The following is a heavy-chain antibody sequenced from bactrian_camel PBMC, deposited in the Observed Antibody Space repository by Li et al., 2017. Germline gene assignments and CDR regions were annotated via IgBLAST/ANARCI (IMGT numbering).Heavy chain of an antibody. V-gene: IGHV3S40*01. CDR2: SDSGGSST. J-gene: IGHJ6*01. CDR1: GFTFSSYG. Sequence: DVQLVESGGGLVQPGGSLRLSCAASGFTFSSYGMHWVRQASGKGLEWVATSNSDSGGSSTYAADSVKGRFTVSRDNAKNTLYLRMDSLKTDDTAVYYCAVKEYDCYTRSGCLTFGYWGQGTQVTVS. D-gene: IGHD3*01. CDR3: AVKEYDCYTRSGCLTFGY.